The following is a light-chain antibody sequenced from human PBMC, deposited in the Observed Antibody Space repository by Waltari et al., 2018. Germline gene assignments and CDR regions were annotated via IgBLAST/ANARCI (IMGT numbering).Light chain of an antibody. CDR3: QEYNSAPRRT. V-gene: IGKV1-27*01. J-gene: IGKJ1*01. CDR2: AAS. Sequence: DIQMTQSPSSLSASVGDRVTITFRASPGISNYLAWYQQKPGKVPKVLIYAASSLQSGVPSRFSGSGSGTHFTLTISSLQVEDVATYYCQEYNSAPRRTFGQGTKVEIK. CDR1: PGISNY.